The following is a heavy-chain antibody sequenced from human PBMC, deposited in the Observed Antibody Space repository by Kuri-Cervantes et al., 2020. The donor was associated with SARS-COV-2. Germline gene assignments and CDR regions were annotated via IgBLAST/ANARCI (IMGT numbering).Heavy chain of an antibody. J-gene: IGHJ6*02. CDR2: ISWDGGST. V-gene: IGHV3-43D*04. CDR1: GFTFSSYA. Sequence: GESLKISCAASGFTFSSYAMHWVRQAPGKGLEWVSLISWDGGSTYYADSVKGRFTISRDNSKNSLYLQMNSLRAEDTALYYCAKDMKKGSERNYYGMDVWGQGTTVTVSS. D-gene: IGHD1-1*01. CDR3: AKDMKKGSERNYYGMDV.